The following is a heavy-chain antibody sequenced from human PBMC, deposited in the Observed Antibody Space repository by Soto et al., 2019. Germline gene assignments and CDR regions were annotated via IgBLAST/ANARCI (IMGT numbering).Heavy chain of an antibody. CDR3: ARRIAFDFAFDY. Sequence: GGSLRLSCAASGFSFSIYAMTWVRQAPGKGLEWVSTITSDDNTHYADSVKGRVTISRDTSMNTLYLQMNSLRAEDTAVFYCARRIAFDFAFDYWGQGTLVTVSS. CDR2: ITSDDNT. V-gene: IGHV3-23*01. CDR1: GFSFSIYA. J-gene: IGHJ4*02. D-gene: IGHD3-9*01.